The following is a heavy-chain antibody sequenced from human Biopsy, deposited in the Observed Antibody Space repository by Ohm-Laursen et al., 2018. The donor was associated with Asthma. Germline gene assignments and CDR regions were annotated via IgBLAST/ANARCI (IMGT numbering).Heavy chain of an antibody. CDR1: GYTFSSFG. CDR2: IRPHTGDT. V-gene: IGHV1-18*01. Sequence: SVKVSCNASGYTFSSFGISWVRQAPGQGLEWMGWIRPHTGDTNYAQMLRGRVTMTTDTSTSTAYMELRGLRSDDTAVYYCARDPGGFDPWGQGTLVTVSS. J-gene: IGHJ5*02. CDR3: ARDPGGFDP. D-gene: IGHD3-10*01.